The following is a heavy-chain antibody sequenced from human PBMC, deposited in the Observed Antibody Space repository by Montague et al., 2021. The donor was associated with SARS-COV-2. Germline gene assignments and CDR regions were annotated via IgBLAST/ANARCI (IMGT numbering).Heavy chain of an antibody. D-gene: IGHD2-2*02. J-gene: IGHJ6*03. CDR3: ARLGDGVVPSPILGVGPYYSYYYMDV. Sequence: SETLSLTCAVHGGSFSTYSWNWIRKPPGKGMEWIGEIYHGGSTNYNPTLKSRVTISADASKYKFSLTLTSVSAADTAVSYCARLGDGVVPSPILGVGPYYSYYYMDVWGKGTTVTVSS. CDR1: GGSFSTYS. V-gene: IGHV4-34*01. CDR2: IYHGGST.